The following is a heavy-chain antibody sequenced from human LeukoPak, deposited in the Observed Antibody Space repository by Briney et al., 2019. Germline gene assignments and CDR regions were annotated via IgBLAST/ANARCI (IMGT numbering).Heavy chain of an antibody. D-gene: IGHD2-15*01. CDR1: GFSFSNYE. V-gene: IGHV3-48*03. CDR3: ARDNDGYCSGGSCYDY. CDR2: ISPTSITV. J-gene: IGHJ4*02. Sequence: GGSLRLSCVAFGFSFSNYEMNWVRQAPGNGLEWVSFISPTSITVSYADSVKGRFTISRDNSKNTLYPQMNSLRAEDTAVYYCARDNDGYCSGGSCYDYWGQGTLVTVSS.